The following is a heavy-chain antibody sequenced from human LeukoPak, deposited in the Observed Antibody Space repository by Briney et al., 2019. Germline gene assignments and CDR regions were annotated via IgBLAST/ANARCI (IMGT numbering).Heavy chain of an antibody. CDR1: GFQFSRNG. CDR3: ARDFDDVNGDFYYIPDF. D-gene: IGHD3-10*02. V-gene: IGHV3-30*02. J-gene: IGHJ4*02. CDR2: IRYDGSKK. Sequence: SGGPLRLSCAASGFQFSRNGMHWVRQAPGKGLEGVAFIRYDGSKKFYGDSVRGRFTISRDNSKNTLYLEMNSLKHADTARCSCARDFDDVNGDFYYIPDFWGQGTMVTVSS.